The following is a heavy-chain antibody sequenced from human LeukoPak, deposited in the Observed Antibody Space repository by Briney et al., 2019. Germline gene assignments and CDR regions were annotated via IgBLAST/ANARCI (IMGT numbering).Heavy chain of an antibody. V-gene: IGHV3-48*03. Sequence: GGSLRLSCAASGFTFSSYEMNWVRQAPGKGLEWVSYISSSGSTIYYADSVKGRFTISRDNAKNSLYLQMNSLRAEDTAVYYCARYIIERWFDPWGQGTLVTVSS. D-gene: IGHD3-10*01. CDR3: ARYIIERWFDP. CDR2: ISSSGSTI. CDR1: GFTFSSYE. J-gene: IGHJ5*02.